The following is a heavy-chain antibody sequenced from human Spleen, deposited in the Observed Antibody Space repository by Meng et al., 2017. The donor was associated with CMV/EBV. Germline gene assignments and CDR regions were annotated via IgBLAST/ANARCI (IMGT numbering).Heavy chain of an antibody. D-gene: IGHD2-8*01. CDR1: GYTFTDYY. CDR2: VSGYNDNT. V-gene: IGHV1-18*04. J-gene: IGHJ5*02. CDR3: ARDFYRINGVWSDCFDP. Sequence: ASVKVSCKASGYTFTDYYMHWVRQAPGQGLEWMGWVSGYNDNTNYAQNFQGRVTMTTDTSTSTAYMELRSLRSDDSAVYYCARDFYRINGVWSDCFDPWGQGTLVTVSS.